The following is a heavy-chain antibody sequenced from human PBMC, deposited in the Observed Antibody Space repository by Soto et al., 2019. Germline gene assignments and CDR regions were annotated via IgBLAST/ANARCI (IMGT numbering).Heavy chain of an antibody. CDR3: ASSPRGGYRCDV. D-gene: IGHD3-16*02. J-gene: IGHJ3*01. V-gene: IGHV3-74*01. Sequence: EVQLVESGGGLVQPGGSLRLSCAASGFTFSSYWMHWVRQAPGKGLVWVSRINNDGSNTNYADSVKGRFTTSRDNAKNTLYLQMNSLRAEDTAGYYCASSPRGGYRCDVWGQGTMVTVYS. CDR1: GFTFSSYW. CDR2: INNDGSNT.